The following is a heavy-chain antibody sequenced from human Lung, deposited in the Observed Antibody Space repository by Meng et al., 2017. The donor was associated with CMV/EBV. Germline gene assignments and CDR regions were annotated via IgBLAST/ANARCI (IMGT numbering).Heavy chain of an antibody. Sequence: ASVXVSCKTSGYTFTDYYVHWVRQAPGQGLEWMGIINPNCGTTRYAQKFQGRVTMTRDTSTSTVYMELSSLRSEDTAVYYCARSPTITIFGVIRTSYFDYXGQGXLVTSPQ. D-gene: IGHD3-3*01. CDR2: INPNCGTT. CDR3: ARSPTITIFGVIRTSYFDY. V-gene: IGHV1-46*01. CDR1: GYTFTDYY. J-gene: IGHJ4*02.